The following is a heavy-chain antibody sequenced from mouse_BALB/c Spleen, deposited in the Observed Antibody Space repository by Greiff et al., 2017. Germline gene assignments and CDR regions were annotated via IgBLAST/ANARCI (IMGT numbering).Heavy chain of an antibody. CDR1: GFTFSSFG. J-gene: IGHJ4*01. Sequence: EVKLVESGGGLVQPGGSRKLSCAASGFTFSSFGMHWVRQAPEKGLEWVAYISSGSSTIYYADTVKGRFTISRDNPKNTLFLQMTSLRSEDTAMYYCAIRYDVAMDYWGQGTSVTVSS. D-gene: IGHD2-14*01. CDR2: ISSGSSTI. CDR3: AIRYDVAMDY. V-gene: IGHV5-17*02.